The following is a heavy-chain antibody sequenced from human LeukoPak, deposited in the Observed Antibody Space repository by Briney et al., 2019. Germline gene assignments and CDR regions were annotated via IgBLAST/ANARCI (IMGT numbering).Heavy chain of an antibody. CDR1: GYTFTGYF. CDR3: ARGRPGDYFVY. Sequence: ASVKVSCKASGYTFTGYFMHWVRQAPGQGLEWMGWINPNSGGTSYLQNFQGRVTMTRDTSISTAYMDLSRLRSDDTAVYYCARGRPGDYFVYWGQGTLVTVSS. CDR2: INPNSGGT. V-gene: IGHV1-2*02. D-gene: IGHD6-25*01. J-gene: IGHJ4*02.